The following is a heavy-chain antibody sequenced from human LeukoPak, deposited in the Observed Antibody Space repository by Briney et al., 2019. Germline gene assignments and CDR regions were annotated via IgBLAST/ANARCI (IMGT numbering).Heavy chain of an antibody. V-gene: IGHV1-69*05. CDR2: IIPIFGTA. J-gene: IGHJ4*02. D-gene: IGHD4-17*01. CDR3: ARDPSDYGDRFDY. CDR1: GGTFSSYA. Sequence: SVKVSCKASGGTFSSYAISWVRQAPAQGLEWMGRIIPIFGTANYAQKFQGRVTITTDESTSTAYMELSSLRSEDTAVYYCARDPSDYGDRFDYWGQGTLVTVSS.